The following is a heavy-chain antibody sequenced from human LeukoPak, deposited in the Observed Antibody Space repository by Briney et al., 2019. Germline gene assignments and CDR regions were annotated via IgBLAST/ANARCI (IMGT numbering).Heavy chain of an antibody. D-gene: IGHD1-1*01. CDR1: GFTFSSYW. Sequence: GGYLRLYCAAYGFTFSSYWMSWVRQAPGQGLEWVANIKQDGSEKYYVDSVKGRFTISRDNAKNSLYLQMNSLRADDTAVYYCAREGYNCNVWSLGLDYWGQGTLVTVSS. V-gene: IGHV3-7*01. J-gene: IGHJ4*02. CDR2: IKQDGSEK. CDR3: AREGYNCNVWSLGLDY.